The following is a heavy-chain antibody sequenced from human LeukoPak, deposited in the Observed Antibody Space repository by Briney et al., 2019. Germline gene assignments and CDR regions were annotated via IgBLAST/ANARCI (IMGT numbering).Heavy chain of an antibody. CDR2: ISAYNGNT. CDR3: ARSAATIFGVVTGDAFDI. J-gene: IGHJ3*02. CDR1: GYTFTSYG. Sequence: ASVKVSCKASGYTFTSYGISWVRQAPGQGLEWMGWISAYNGNTNYAQKLQGRVTMTTDTSTSTAYMELRSLRSDDTAVYYCARSAATIFGVVTGDAFDIWGQGTMATVSS. D-gene: IGHD3-3*01. V-gene: IGHV1-18*01.